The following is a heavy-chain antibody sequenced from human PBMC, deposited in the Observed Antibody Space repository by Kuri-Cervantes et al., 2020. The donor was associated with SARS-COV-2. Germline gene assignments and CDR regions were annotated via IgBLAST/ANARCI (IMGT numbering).Heavy chain of an antibody. D-gene: IGHD4-23*01. V-gene: IGHV3-21*01. J-gene: IGHJ4*02. CDR3: ARDGTVGY. CDR2: IGLSNTYI. CDR1: GFTLSSYS. Sequence: GESLKISCAASGFTLSSYSMNWVRQAPGKGLEWVSGIGLSNTYIYYADSVKGRFTISRDNAKNSLYLQMNSLRAEDTAVYYCARDGTVGYWGQGTLVTVSS.